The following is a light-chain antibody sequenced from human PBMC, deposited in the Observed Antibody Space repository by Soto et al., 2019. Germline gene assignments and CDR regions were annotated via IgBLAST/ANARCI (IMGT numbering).Light chain of an antibody. Sequence: DIQMTQYPSTLSASVGDRVTITCRASQSIGGWLAWYQQRPGKAPRLLIYEASSVESGVPSRFSGSRSGTTFTLAISSLQPEDFATYYCQHYHSYPYTFGQGTKLEIK. CDR1: QSIGGW. CDR3: QHYHSYPYT. CDR2: EAS. J-gene: IGKJ2*01. V-gene: IGKV1-5*01.